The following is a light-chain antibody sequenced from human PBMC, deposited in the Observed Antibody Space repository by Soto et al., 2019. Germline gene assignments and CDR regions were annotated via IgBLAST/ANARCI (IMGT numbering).Light chain of an antibody. CDR3: LQYGRLPLLYL. Sequence: EIVLTQSPGTLSLSPGERATLSCRASQSVTSNFLAWYQQRPGQAPRPPIYRASDRAATVADWFSGSGSGTDFPLTITRLELEGFAWYYCLQYGRLPLLYLFGQGTKLGVK. CDR2: RAS. CDR1: QSVTSNF. J-gene: IGKJ2*01. V-gene: IGKV3-20*01.